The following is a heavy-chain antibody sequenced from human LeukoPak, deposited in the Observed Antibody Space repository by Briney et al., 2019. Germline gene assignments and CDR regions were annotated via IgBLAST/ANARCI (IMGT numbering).Heavy chain of an antibody. D-gene: IGHD2-15*01. Sequence: GGSLRLSCAASGFTFSNYAMSWVRQTPGKGLEWVSAISGSDGSTYYADSVKGRFTISRDNSKNTLYLQMNSLRAEDTAVYYCAKGRVVDWLDPWGQGTLVTVSS. V-gene: IGHV3-23*01. CDR3: AKGRVVDWLDP. CDR1: GFTFSNYA. J-gene: IGHJ5*02. CDR2: ISGSDGST.